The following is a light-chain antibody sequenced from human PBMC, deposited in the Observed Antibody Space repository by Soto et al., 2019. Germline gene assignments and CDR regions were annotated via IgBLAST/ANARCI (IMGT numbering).Light chain of an antibody. CDR3: ATWDSNLRAVV. CDR1: ISNIGVNY. CDR2: EHN. J-gene: IGLJ2*01. V-gene: IGLV1-51*01. Sequence: QSVLTQPPSVSAAPGLKVTISCSGSISNIGVNYVSWYQQVPGTAPKLLIYEHNKPPSGIPDRFSGSTSGTSATLGITGLQTGDEGDYYCATWDSNLRAVVFGGGTKLTVL.